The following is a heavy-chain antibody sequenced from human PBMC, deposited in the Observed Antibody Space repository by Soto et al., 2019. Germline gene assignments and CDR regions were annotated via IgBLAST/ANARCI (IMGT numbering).Heavy chain of an antibody. J-gene: IGHJ5*02. D-gene: IGHD3-3*01. Sequence: GGSLRLSCGASGFRYDDHAMHWVRPAPGKGLEWISSITGDDKATYYADSVKGRFTISRDVSTNTVYLQMNSLRAEDTATYFCAKITRSWGQGTLVTVSS. CDR1: GFRYDDHA. CDR3: AKITRS. CDR2: ITGDDKAT. V-gene: IGHV3-23*01.